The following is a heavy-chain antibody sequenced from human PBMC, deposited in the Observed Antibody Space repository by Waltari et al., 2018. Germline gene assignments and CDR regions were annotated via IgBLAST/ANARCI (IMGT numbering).Heavy chain of an antibody. CDR3: ATSSQMATPILGAYYFDY. J-gene: IGHJ4*02. D-gene: IGHD5-12*01. Sequence: QVQLQESGPRLVKSSQTLSLTCTVSGGSISSGDYYWSCIRQPPGKGLEWIGYIYYTGSTYYNPSLKSRVTISVDTSKNQFSLKLSSVTATDTAVYYCATSSQMATPILGAYYFDYWGQGTLVTVSS. V-gene: IGHV4-30-4*08. CDR2: IYYTGST. CDR1: GGSISSGDYY.